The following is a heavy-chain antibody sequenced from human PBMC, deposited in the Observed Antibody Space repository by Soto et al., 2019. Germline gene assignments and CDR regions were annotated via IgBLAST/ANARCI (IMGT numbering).Heavy chain of an antibody. V-gene: IGHV4-61*01. CDR3: ATNPSGGSWRDWCDP. J-gene: IGHJ5*02. Sequence: SETLSLTCTVSGASVSTTSYYWFWIRQPPGMGLEWIGYIYDSGSTDYNPSLKSRVTISIDTSKNQFSLKLSSVTAADTAVYYWATNPSGGSWRDWCDPWGQGTLVTVS. D-gene: IGHD2-15*01. CDR2: IYDSGST. CDR1: GASVSTTSYY.